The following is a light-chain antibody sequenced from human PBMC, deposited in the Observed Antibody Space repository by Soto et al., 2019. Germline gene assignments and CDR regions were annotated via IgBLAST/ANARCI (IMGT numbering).Light chain of an antibody. CDR2: EVT. V-gene: IGLV2-8*01. Sequence: QSALTQPPSASGSPGQSVTISCTGSSSDVGGYNYVSWYQQHPGKAPKLMIFEVTKRPSGVPDRFSGSKSGNTASLTVSDLPAEEEADYYCSSYGGSTSVVFGGGTKLTVL. CDR3: SSYGGSTSVV. J-gene: IGLJ2*01. CDR1: SSDVGGYNY.